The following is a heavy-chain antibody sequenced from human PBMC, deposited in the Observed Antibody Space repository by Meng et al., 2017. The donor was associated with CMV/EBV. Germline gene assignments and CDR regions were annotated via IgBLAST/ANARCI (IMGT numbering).Heavy chain of an antibody. D-gene: IGHD6-13*01. CDR3: ARDTQRGIAAAGPFDP. J-gene: IGHJ5*02. Sequence: ASVKVSCKASGYTFSNYYMHWVRQAPGQGLEWMGWINPNSGGTNYAQKFQGRVTMTRDTSISTAYMELSRLRSDDTAVYYCARDTQRGIAAAGPFDPWGQGTLVTVSS. V-gene: IGHV1-2*02. CDR2: INPNSGGT. CDR1: GYTFSNYY.